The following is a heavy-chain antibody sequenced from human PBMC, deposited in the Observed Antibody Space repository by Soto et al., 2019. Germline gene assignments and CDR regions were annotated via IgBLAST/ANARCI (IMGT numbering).Heavy chain of an antibody. CDR3: ARDHPVSYYGMDV. CDR1: GFTFSSYA. J-gene: IGHJ6*02. V-gene: IGHV3-30-3*01. Sequence: GGSLRLSCAASGFTFSSYAMHWVRQAPGKGLEWVAVISYDGSNKYYADSVKGRFTISRDNSKNTLYLQMNSLRAEDTAVYYCARDHPVSYYGMDVWGQGTTVTVSS. D-gene: IGHD3-22*01. CDR2: ISYDGSNK.